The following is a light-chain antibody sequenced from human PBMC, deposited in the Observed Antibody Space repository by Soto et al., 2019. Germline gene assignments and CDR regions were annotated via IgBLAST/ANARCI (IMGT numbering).Light chain of an antibody. CDR1: SSDVGEYNY. CDR3: CSFAGSYTFRV. CDR2: DVS. Sequence: QSALTQPRSVSGSPGQSVTISCTGTSSDVGEYNYVSWYQQYPGKAPKLVIYDVSKRPSGVPDRFSGSKSGNTASLTIAGLQAEDEADYYCCSFAGSYTFRVFGGRTKLTVL. J-gene: IGLJ3*02. V-gene: IGLV2-11*02.